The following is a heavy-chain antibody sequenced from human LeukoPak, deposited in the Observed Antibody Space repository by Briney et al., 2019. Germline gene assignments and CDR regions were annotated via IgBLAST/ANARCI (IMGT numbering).Heavy chain of an antibody. CDR2: IRYDGSNK. Sequence: PGGSLRLSCAASGFTFSSYGMHWVRQAPGKGLEWVAFIRYDGSNKYYADSVKGRFTISRDNSKNTLYLQMNSLRAEDTAVYYCAKDRANFLPVGAPDYWGQGTLVTVSS. V-gene: IGHV3-30*02. CDR1: GFTFSSYG. J-gene: IGHJ4*02. CDR3: AKDRANFLPVGAPDY. D-gene: IGHD1-26*01.